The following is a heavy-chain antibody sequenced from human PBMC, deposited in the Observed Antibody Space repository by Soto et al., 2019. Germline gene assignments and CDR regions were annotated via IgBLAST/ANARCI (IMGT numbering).Heavy chain of an antibody. CDR1: GFTFSSYS. CDR2: ISSSSSYI. Sequence: GGSLRLSCAASGFTFSSYSMNWVRQAPGKGLEWVSSISSSSSYIYYADSVKGRFTISRDNAKNSLYPQMNSLRAEDTAVYYCARDTRNTYYYDSSGPTAYYGMDVWGQGTTVTVSS. V-gene: IGHV3-21*01. CDR3: ARDTRNTYYYDSSGPTAYYGMDV. D-gene: IGHD3-22*01. J-gene: IGHJ6*02.